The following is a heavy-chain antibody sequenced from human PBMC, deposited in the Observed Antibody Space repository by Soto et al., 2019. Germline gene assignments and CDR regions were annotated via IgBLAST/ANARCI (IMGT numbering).Heavy chain of an antibody. CDR3: AKVVRRIFGVVINLRTYYYGMDV. CDR1: GFTFSSYG. J-gene: IGHJ6*02. D-gene: IGHD3-3*02. CDR2: IRSDGDTT. Sequence: GGSLRLSCAASGFTFSSYGMNWVRQAPGKGLEWVSGIRSDGDTTYNADSVKGRFTVSRDTSKNTVDLQMNSLRAEDTAVYYCAKVVRRIFGVVINLRTYYYGMDVWGQGTTVTVSS. V-gene: IGHV3-23*01.